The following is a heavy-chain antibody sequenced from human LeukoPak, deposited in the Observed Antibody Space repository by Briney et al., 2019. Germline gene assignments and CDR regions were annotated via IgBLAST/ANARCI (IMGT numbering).Heavy chain of an antibody. Sequence: PGGSLRLSCAVSGFTVSTYAMNWIRQAPGKGLEWVSVIYSGGSTYYADSVKGRFTISRDNSKNTLYLQMNSLRAEDTAVYYCARSNRPYYDSSGYFGMDVWGQGTTVTVSS. CDR2: IYSGGST. D-gene: IGHD3-22*01. CDR1: GFTVSTYA. CDR3: ARSNRPYYDSSGYFGMDV. V-gene: IGHV3-66*01. J-gene: IGHJ6*02.